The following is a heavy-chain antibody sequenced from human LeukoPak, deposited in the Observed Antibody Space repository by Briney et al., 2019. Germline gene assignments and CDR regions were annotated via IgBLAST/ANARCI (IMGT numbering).Heavy chain of an antibody. D-gene: IGHD1-1*01. J-gene: IGHJ4*02. CDR3: ARSTQNAFHFDY. Sequence: ASVKVSCKASGYTFTSYGISWVRQAPGQGLEWMGWISAYNGNTNYAQKLQGRVTMTTDASTSTAYMELRSLRSDDTAIYYCARSTQNAFHFDYWGQGTLVPVSS. CDR1: GYTFTSYG. CDR2: ISAYNGNT. V-gene: IGHV1-18*01.